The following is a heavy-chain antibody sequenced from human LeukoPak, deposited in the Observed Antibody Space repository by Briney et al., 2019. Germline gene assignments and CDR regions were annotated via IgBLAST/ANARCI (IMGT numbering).Heavy chain of an antibody. V-gene: IGHV3-23*01. CDR3: ATDPATVGITTRDF. D-gene: IGHD1-26*01. Sequence: PGGSLRLSCAASGFTFSNYAMSWVRQAPGKGLEWVSSINPSSGSTYYADSVKGRFTISEDNSKNTLYLQMNSLRAEDTAVYYCATDPATVGITTRDFWGQGTPVTVSS. CDR1: GFTFSNYA. J-gene: IGHJ4*02. CDR2: INPSSGST.